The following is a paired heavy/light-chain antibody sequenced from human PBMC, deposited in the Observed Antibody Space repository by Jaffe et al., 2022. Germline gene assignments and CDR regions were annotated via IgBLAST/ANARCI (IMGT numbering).Heavy chain of an antibody. D-gene: IGHD3-10*01. CDR2: TNPTGGTT. CDR1: GFTFSSYA. V-gene: IGHV3-23*01. Sequence: EVQLLESGGGLVQPGGSLRLSCAASGFTFSSYAMTWVRQAPGKGLEWLSGTNPTGGTTFYADSVKGRFAISRDNSKNTLYLQMNTLRAQDTAVYFCAKVRDSTRNQIYYYYMDVWGKGTSVTVSS. CDR3: AKVRDSTRNQIYYYYMDV. J-gene: IGHJ6*03.
Light chain of an antibody. V-gene: IGLV1-51*02. CDR3: GTWDRSLSAGV. CDR2: EDN. CDR1: SSNIGNDF. Sequence: QSVLTQPPSVSAAPGQTVTISCSGSSSNIGNDFVAWYQHLPGTAPKLLIFEDNKRPSGIPDRFSGSKSGTSATLGITGLQTGDEADYYCGTWDRSLSAGVFGGGTKLTVL. J-gene: IGLJ2*01.